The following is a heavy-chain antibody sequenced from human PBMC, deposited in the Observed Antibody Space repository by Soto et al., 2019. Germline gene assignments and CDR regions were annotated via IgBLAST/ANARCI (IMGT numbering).Heavy chain of an antibody. CDR1: GGSISSSSYY. V-gene: IGHV4-39*01. Sequence: TSETLSLTCTVSGGSISSSSYYWGWIRQPPGKGLEWIGSIYYSGSTYYNPSLKSRVTISVDTSKNQFSLKLSSVTAADTAVYYCARRYIVVVVAATRVLNWFDPWGQGTLVTVSS. J-gene: IGHJ5*02. D-gene: IGHD2-15*01. CDR3: ARRYIVVVVAATRVLNWFDP. CDR2: IYYSGST.